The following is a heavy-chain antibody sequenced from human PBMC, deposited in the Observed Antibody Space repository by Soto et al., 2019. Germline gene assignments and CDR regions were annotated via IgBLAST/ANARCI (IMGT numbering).Heavy chain of an antibody. CDR3: ARHYDMLSGYLSPVDY. CDR1: GYTFSDYY. Sequence: QVQLVESGGDLVKPGGSLRLSCAASGYTFSDYYMSWIRQAPGKGLEWISYIDTSGTKIYYADSVKGRFTITRDNAKNSLYLEMNILRDEDTAVYYCARHYDMLSGYLSPVDYWGQGTLVTVSS. V-gene: IGHV3-11*01. CDR2: IDTSGTKI. J-gene: IGHJ4*02. D-gene: IGHD3-9*01.